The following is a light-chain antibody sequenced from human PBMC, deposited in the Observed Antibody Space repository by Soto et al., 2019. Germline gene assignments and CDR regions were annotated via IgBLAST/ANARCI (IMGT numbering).Light chain of an antibody. CDR2: AAS. V-gene: IGKV1-39*01. Sequence: DIPMTQSPSTLSASVRDRVIITCRASQSIDTYLNWYQQKPGKAPRLLIYAASTLQIGVPSRFSGSGSGTDFSLTISSLQPEDFATYYCQQSYSIPPLTFGGGTKVEI. J-gene: IGKJ4*01. CDR3: QQSYSIPPLT. CDR1: QSIDTY.